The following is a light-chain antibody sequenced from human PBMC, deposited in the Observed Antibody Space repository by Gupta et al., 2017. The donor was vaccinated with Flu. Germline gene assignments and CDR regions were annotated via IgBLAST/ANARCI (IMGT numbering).Light chain of an antibody. J-gene: IGKJ1*01. CDR1: QSLLYRDGHTY. V-gene: IGKV2-30*01. CDR3: RPGKYWPRT. CDR2: KVS. Sequence: DVVMTQSPLSLPVTLGQSASISCTSSQSLLYRDGHTYLNWFHQRPGQSPRRLLYKVSNRDFGVPGRFSGSGSGTHFTLTISTVEADDVGVYYCRPGKYWPRTFGQGTKVEIK.